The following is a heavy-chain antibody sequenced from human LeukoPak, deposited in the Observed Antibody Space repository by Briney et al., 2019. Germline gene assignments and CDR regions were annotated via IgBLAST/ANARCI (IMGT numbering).Heavy chain of an antibody. D-gene: IGHD2-15*01. CDR3: ARDAVYQLIEGAPTPMDV. CDR1: GFTFSSYS. CDR2: ISSSSSTI. J-gene: IGHJ6*03. V-gene: IGHV3-48*01. Sequence: GGSLRLSCAASGFTFSSYSMNWVRQAPGKGLEWVSYISSSSSTIYYADSVKGRFTISRDNAKNSLYLQMNCLRAEDTAVYYCARDAVYQLIEGAPTPMDVWGKGTTVTVSS.